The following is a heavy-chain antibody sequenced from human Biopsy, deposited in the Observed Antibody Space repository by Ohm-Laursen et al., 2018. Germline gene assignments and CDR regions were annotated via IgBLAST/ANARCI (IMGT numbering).Heavy chain of an antibody. CDR1: GGSVRGYY. Sequence: SQTLSLTCSVSGGSVRGYYWSWIRQTSGPGLAWIGHIFDDGATNYSPSPSLQGRVTLSIDTSENTFSLTLTSVTRADTGVYYCARVRGSGFFAFDIWGRGTTVSVSS. CDR2: IFDDGAT. J-gene: IGHJ3*02. CDR3: ARVRGSGFFAFDI. V-gene: IGHV4-59*02. D-gene: IGHD3-3*01.